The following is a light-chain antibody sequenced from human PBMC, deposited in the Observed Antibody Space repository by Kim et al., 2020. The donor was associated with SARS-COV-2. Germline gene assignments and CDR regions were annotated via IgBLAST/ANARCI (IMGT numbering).Light chain of an antibody. V-gene: IGLV3-19*01. CDR2: DKN. Sequence: AWVQTVRITCLGDSLRKYPASWYQQKPGQAPILVMHDKNNVRPSGVPDRFSGSNSGNTAFLTITGAQVEDEAAYYCGSRDNNGPGVFGGGTKLTVL. CDR1: SLRKYP. CDR3: GSRDNNGPGV. J-gene: IGLJ3*02.